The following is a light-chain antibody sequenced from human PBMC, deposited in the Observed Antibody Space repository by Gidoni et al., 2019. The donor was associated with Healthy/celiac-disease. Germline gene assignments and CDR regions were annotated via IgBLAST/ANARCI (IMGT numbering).Light chain of an antibody. V-gene: IGLV3-21*04. CDR1: NIGSKS. J-gene: IGLJ2*01. CDR3: QVWDSSSDHMV. CDR2: YDS. Sequence: SSVLTQPPSVSVAPGKTARITCWGNNIGSKSVHWYQQKPGQAPVLVIYYDSDRPSGIPERFSGSNSGNTATLTISRVEAGDEADYYCQVWDSSSDHMVFGGGTKLTVL.